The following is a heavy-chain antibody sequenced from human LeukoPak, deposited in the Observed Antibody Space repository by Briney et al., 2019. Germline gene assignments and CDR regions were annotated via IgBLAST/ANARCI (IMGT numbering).Heavy chain of an antibody. CDR1: GYTFTSYD. J-gene: IGHJ4*02. D-gene: IGHD2-15*01. V-gene: IGHV1-8*01. CDR2: MNPNSGNT. CDR3: ARGARLGYCSGGSCSYYFDY. Sequence: ASVKVSCKASGYTFTSYDINWVRQATGQGLEWMGWMNPNSGNTGYAQKFQGRVTTTRNTSISTAYMELSSLRSEDTAVYYCARGARLGYCSGGSCSYYFDYWGQGALVTVSS.